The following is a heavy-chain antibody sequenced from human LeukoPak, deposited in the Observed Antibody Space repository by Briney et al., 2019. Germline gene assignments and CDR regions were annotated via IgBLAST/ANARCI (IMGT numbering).Heavy chain of an antibody. CDR3: ARDRQFRLHDP. V-gene: IGHV3-11*01. Sequence: GGSRRLSCTASGFTFSDYYMSWIRQAPGKGLEWLSYISTSGGSVSYVDSVKGRFTISRDNAKNSVYLQIDSLRAEDTAMYYCARDRQFRLHDPWGQGILVTVSS. CDR1: GFTFSDYY. CDR2: ISTSGGSV. D-gene: IGHD3-16*01. J-gene: IGHJ5*02.